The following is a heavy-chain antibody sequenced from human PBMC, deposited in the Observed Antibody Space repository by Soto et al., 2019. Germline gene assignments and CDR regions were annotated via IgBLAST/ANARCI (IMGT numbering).Heavy chain of an antibody. CDR3: ARATGLAAAGGYYYGMDV. D-gene: IGHD6-13*01. J-gene: IGHJ6*02. V-gene: IGHV4-4*02. CDR2: IYHSGST. CDR1: GGSIASSNW. Sequence: QVQLQESGPGLVKPSGTLSLTCAVSGGSIASSNWWSWVRQPPGKGLDGIGEIYHSGSTNYNPSLKSRVTISVDKSKNQFSLKLSSVTAADTAVYYCARATGLAAAGGYYYGMDVWGQGTTVTVSS.